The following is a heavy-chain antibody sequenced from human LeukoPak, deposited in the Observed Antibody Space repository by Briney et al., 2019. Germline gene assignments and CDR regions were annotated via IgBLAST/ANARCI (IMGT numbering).Heavy chain of an antibody. CDR2: INHSGST. CDR3: ARGRYCSGGSCYSVYDY. V-gene: IGHV4-34*01. J-gene: IGHJ4*02. CDR1: GGSFSGYY. Sequence: PSETLSLTCAVYGGSFSGYYWSWIRQPPGKGLEWIGEINHSGSTNYNPSLKSRVTISVDTSKNQFSLKPSSVTAADTAVYYCARGRYCSGGSCYSVYDYWGQGTLVTVSS. D-gene: IGHD2-15*01.